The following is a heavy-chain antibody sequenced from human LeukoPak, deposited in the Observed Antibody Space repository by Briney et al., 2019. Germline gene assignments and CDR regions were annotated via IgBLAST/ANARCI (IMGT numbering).Heavy chain of an antibody. J-gene: IGHJ1*01. Sequence: GGSLRLSCAPSGFTFSSYWMHWVRQAPGEGLVWVSRITGDGTDTIYADAVKGRFTISRDNAKNTLYLQMNSLRADDTAVYYCVREGRLFSQHWGQGTLVTVSS. CDR2: ITGDGTDT. V-gene: IGHV3-74*01. CDR3: VREGRLFSQH. D-gene: IGHD2-21*01. CDR1: GFTFSSYW.